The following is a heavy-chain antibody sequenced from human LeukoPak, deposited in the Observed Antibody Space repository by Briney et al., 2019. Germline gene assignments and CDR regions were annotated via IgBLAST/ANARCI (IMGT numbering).Heavy chain of an antibody. J-gene: IGHJ4*02. Sequence: PGGSLRPSCAASGFTFSDHYMDWVRQAPGKGLEWVGRTRNKANSYTTEYAASVKGRFTISRDDSKNSLYLQMNSLKTEDTAVYYCAREPTRYGGYYPYFDYWGQGTLVTVSS. CDR3: AREPTRYGGYYPYFDY. V-gene: IGHV3-72*01. CDR2: TRNKANSYTT. D-gene: IGHD3-22*01. CDR1: GFTFSDHY.